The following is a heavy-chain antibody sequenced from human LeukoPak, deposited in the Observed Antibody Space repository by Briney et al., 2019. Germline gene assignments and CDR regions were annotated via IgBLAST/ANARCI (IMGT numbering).Heavy chain of an antibody. Sequence: GGSLRLSCTVSGFSFSSFEMNWVRQAPGKGLEWVSYISSSSSVIYYADSVEGRFTISRDNGKNSLYLQMNSLRAEDTAAYYCARDSGFGYYYFDYWGQGTLVTVSS. V-gene: IGHV3-48*03. CDR2: ISSSSSVI. CDR3: ARDSGFGYYYFDY. D-gene: IGHD3-10*01. J-gene: IGHJ4*02. CDR1: GFSFSSFE.